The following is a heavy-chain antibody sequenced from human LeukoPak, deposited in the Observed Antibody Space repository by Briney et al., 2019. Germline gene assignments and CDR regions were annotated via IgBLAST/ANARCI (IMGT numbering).Heavy chain of an antibody. CDR3: ARPWADVSIATWFNP. D-gene: IGHD1-26*01. V-gene: IGHV3-23*01. CDR1: GFTFSSYA. J-gene: IGHJ5*02. Sequence: GGSLRLSCAASGFTFSSYAMSWVRQAPGKGLEWVSAISGSGGSTYYADSVKGRFTISRDNSKNTLYLQMNSLRAEDTAVYYCARPWADVSIATWFNPWGQGTLVTVSS. CDR2: ISGSGGST.